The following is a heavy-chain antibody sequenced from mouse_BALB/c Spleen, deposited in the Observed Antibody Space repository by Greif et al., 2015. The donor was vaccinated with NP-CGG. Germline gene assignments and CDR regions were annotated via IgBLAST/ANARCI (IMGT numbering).Heavy chain of an antibody. CDR2: IDPANGNT. Sequence: EVQLQQSGAELVKPGASVKLSCTASGFNIKDTYMHWVKQRPEQGLEWIGRIDPANGNTKYDPKFQGKATITADTSSNTAYLQLSSLTSEDTAFYYCARVITGYWYFDVWGAGTTVTVSS. J-gene: IGHJ1*01. V-gene: IGHV14-3*02. CDR1: GFNIKDTY. CDR3: ARVITGYWYFDV. D-gene: IGHD2-4*01.